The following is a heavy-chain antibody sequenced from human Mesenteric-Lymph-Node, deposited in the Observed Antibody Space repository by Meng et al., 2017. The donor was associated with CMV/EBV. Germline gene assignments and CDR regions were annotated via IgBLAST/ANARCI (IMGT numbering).Heavy chain of an antibody. CDR1: GDTFTSYT. CDR2: IIPIFGRA. J-gene: IGHJ4*02. Sequence: SSVKVSCKASGDTFTSYTITWVRQAPGQGLEWMGGIIPIFGRANYAQKFQGRVTITADKSTSTVYMEVSSLRSEDTAVYYCASTDYYDSSGYLYYLDYWGQGMLVTVSS. CDR3: ASTDYYDSSGYLYYLDY. V-gene: IGHV1-69*06. D-gene: IGHD3-22*01.